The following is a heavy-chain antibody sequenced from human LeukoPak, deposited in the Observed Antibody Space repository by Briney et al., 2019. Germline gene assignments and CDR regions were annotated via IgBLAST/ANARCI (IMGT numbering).Heavy chain of an antibody. J-gene: IGHJ6*02. Sequence: ASVKVSCKASGGTFCSYAISWVRQAPGQGLEWMGRIVPILGIANYAQKFQGRVTITADKSTSTAYMELSSLRSEDTAVYYCARVLAAAAGTGYYYGMDVWGQGTTVTVSS. CDR2: IVPILGIA. V-gene: IGHV1-69*04. D-gene: IGHD6-13*01. CDR1: GGTFCSYA. CDR3: ARVLAAAAGTGYYYGMDV.